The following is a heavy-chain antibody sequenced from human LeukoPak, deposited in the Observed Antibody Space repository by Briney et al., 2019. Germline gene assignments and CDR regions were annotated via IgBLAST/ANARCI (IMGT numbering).Heavy chain of an antibody. CDR1: GFIFSDFA. V-gene: IGHV3-30-3*01. Sequence: GKSLRLSCAASGFIFSDFAMHWVRQAPGKGLEWLAVLSYHGYYKYEIDSVKGRFTVSRDNAKNSLYLQMNSLRAEDTAVYYCARDIAAAGTFLGYWGQGTLVTVSS. J-gene: IGHJ4*02. CDR3: ARDIAAAGTFLGY. D-gene: IGHD6-13*01. CDR2: LSYHGYYK.